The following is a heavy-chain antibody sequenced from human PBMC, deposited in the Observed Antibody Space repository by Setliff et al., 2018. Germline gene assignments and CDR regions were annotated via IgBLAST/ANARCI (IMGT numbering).Heavy chain of an antibody. CDR2: ISGSGGETT. CDR1: GFTFSSYA. Sequence: GGSLRLSCAASGFTFSSYAMSWVRQAPGKGLEWVSAISGSGGETTEYAAPVKGRFTISRDDSKNMLYLQMNSLETEDTGVYYCTSRIVSTCDYWGQGTLVTVSS. CDR3: TSRIVSTCDY. J-gene: IGHJ4*02. V-gene: IGHV3-23*01. D-gene: IGHD5-12*01.